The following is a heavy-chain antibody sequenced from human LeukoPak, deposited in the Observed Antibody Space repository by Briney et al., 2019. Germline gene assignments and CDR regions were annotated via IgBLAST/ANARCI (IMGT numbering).Heavy chain of an antibody. V-gene: IGHV1-8*02. CDR1: GYTFTSYD. D-gene: IGHD6-19*01. Sequence: ASVKVSCKASGYTFTSYDINWVRQATGQGLEWMGWMNPNTGDTHYAQKFQGRVTMTRDTSTSTSYMDLNSLRSDDTAVYYCARDRHSSGWPFSVYWGQGTLVTVSS. CDR3: ARDRHSSGWPFSVY. J-gene: IGHJ4*02. CDR2: MNPNTGDT.